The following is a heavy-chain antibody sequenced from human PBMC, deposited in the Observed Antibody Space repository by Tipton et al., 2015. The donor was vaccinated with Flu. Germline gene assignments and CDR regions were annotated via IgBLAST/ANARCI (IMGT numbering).Heavy chain of an antibody. CDR2: IYTNTNT. CDR3: ARGDYGDYDHEADAFDI. D-gene: IGHD4-17*01. CDR1: GDSIGSGYY. V-gene: IGHV4-38-2*02. Sequence: GLVKPSETLSLTCSVTGDSIGSGYYWGWIRQPPGKGLEWIGRIYTNTNTNYNASLKSRVTISIDRSKNQFSLRLTSVTAADAAMYYCARGDYGDYDHEADAFDIWGQGTLVSVSA. J-gene: IGHJ3*02.